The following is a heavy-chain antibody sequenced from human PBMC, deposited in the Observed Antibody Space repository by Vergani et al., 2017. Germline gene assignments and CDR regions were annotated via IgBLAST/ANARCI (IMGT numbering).Heavy chain of an antibody. CDR1: GGSISSGGYY. Sequence: QVQLQESGPGLVKPSQTLSLTCTVSGGSISSGGYYWSWIRQHPGKGLEWIGYIYYSGSTYYNPSLKSRVTISVDTSKNQFSLKLSSVTAADTAVYYCARDSTNLQSLTLSEHYFDYWGQGTLVTVSS. D-gene: IGHD1-1*01. CDR2: IYYSGST. J-gene: IGHJ4*02. V-gene: IGHV4-31*03. CDR3: ARDSTNLQSLTLSEHYFDY.